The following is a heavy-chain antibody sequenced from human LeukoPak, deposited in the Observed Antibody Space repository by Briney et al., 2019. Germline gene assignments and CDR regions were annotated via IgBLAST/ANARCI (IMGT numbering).Heavy chain of an antibody. CDR2: IYYSGST. V-gene: IGHV4-59*01. J-gene: IGHJ4*02. D-gene: IGHD3-16*02. CDR3: ARSLTFGGLIAYYDY. CDR1: GGSISSYY. Sequence: PSETLSLTCTVSGGSISSYYWSWIRQPPGKGLEWIGFIYYSGSTNYNPSLKSRDTISVDTSKNQFSLKLSSVTAADTAVYYCARSLTFGGLIAYYDYWGQGTLVTVSS.